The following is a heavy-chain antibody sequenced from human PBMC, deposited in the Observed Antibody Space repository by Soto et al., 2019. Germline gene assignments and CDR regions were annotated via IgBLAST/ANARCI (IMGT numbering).Heavy chain of an antibody. CDR2: INHGESA. CDR3: ARGYAAPRAAN. D-gene: IGHD2-15*01. V-gene: IGHV4-34*01. CDR1: GGSFSGYY. Sequence: LSLTCAVYGGSFSGYYWSWIRRPPEKGLEWIGEINHGESASYNPSLKDRVTISLDTSNNHFSLKLTSVTAADSAVYYCARGYAAPRAANWGQGTLVTVSS. J-gene: IGHJ4*02.